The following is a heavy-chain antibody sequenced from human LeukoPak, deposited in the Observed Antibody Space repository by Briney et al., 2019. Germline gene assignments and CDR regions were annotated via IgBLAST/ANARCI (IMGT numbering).Heavy chain of an antibody. V-gene: IGHV3-21*01. J-gene: IGHJ5*02. CDR3: ARGSMVRGVLRYNWFDP. CDR1: GFTFSSYN. D-gene: IGHD3-10*01. CDR2: ISSSSRYI. Sequence: GGSLRLSCAASGFTFSSYNMNWVRQAPGKGLEWVSSISSSSRYIYYADSMKGRFTISRDNAKSTLYLRMNSLRAEDTAVYYCARGSMVRGVLRYNWFDPWGQGTLVTVSS.